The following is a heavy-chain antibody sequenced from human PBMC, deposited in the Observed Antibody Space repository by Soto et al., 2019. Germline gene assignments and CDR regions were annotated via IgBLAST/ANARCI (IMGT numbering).Heavy chain of an antibody. CDR1: GITFSKAW. J-gene: IGHJ6*02. Sequence: EVQLVESGGGLVKPGGSLTLSCAASGITFSKAWMNWVRQSPGKGLEWVGRIKSRSDGGTTAYAAPVKGRFSISRDDSNDTLWLQMNSLKTEDTAVYYCITNFYSDHGMDVWGQGTTVTVSS. D-gene: IGHD4-17*01. V-gene: IGHV3-15*01. CDR2: IKSRSDGGTT. CDR3: ITNFYSDHGMDV.